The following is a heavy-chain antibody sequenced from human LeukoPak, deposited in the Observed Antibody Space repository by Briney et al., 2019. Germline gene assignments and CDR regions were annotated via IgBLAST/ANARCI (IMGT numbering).Heavy chain of an antibody. CDR2: ISGSGGST. J-gene: IGHJ4*02. CDR1: GFTFSSYG. D-gene: IGHD6-19*01. CDR3: AKDQIQWLVLSCPLD. V-gene: IGHV3-23*01. Sequence: GGSLRLSCAASGFTFSSYGMSWVRQAPGKGLEWVSAISGSGGSTYYADSVKGRFTISRDNSKNTLYLQMNSLRAEDTAVYYCAKDQIQWLVLSCPLDWGQGTLVTVSS.